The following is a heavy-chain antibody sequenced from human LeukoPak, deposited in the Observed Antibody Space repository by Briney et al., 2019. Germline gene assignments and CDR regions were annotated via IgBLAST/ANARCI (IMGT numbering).Heavy chain of an antibody. CDR2: ISHSGIT. CDR1: GGSISSYY. J-gene: IGHJ6*03. V-gene: IGHV4-59*12. CDR3: ARALYSSSGYYYYMDV. D-gene: IGHD6-13*01. Sequence: SEALSLTCTVSGGSISSYYWNWIRQPPGKGLEWLGYISHSGITNYNPALKSRVTISVDTSKNQFSLKLSSVTAADTAVYYCARALYSSSGYYYYMDVWGKGTTVTVSS.